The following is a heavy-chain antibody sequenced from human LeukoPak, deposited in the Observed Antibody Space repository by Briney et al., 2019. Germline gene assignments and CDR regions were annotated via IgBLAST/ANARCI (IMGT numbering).Heavy chain of an antibody. D-gene: IGHD3-16*02. CDR3: ARHIGGGIEDMDV. Sequence: SETLSLTCTVSGGSIGTYYWSWIRQSPGKGLEWIGYIYVTGTRYNPYLQSRVTISVDRTRNQFFLKMSSVTAADTAVYYCARHIGGGIEDMDVWGKGTKVIVSS. CDR2: IYVTGT. CDR1: GGSIGTYY. J-gene: IGHJ6*03. V-gene: IGHV4-59*08.